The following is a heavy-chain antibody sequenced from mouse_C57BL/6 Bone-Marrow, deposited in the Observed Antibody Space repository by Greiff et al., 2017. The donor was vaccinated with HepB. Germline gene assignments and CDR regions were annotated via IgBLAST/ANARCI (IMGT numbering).Heavy chain of an antibody. D-gene: IGHD1-1*01. J-gene: IGHJ1*03. CDR2: INYDGSST. Sequence: EVQVVESEGGLVQPGSSMKLSCTASGFTFSDYYMAWVRQVPEKGLEWVANINYDGSSTYYLDSLKSRFIISRDNAKNILYLQMSSLKSEDTATYYCARVHYYGSSYGYFDVWGTGTTVTVSS. V-gene: IGHV5-16*01. CDR3: ARVHYYGSSYGYFDV. CDR1: GFTFSDYY.